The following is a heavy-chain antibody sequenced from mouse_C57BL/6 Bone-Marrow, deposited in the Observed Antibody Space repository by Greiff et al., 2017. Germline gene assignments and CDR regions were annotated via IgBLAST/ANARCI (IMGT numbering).Heavy chain of an antibody. CDR3: ARLGFAY. CDR1: GYTFTSYW. V-gene: IGHV1-50*01. CDR2: IDPSDSYT. Sequence: QVQLQQPGAELVKPGASVKLSCKASGYTFTSYWMQWVKQRPGQGLEWIGEIDPSDSYTNYNQKFKGKATLTVDTSSSTAYMQLSSLTAEDPAVYYCARLGFAYWGQGTLVTVSA. J-gene: IGHJ3*01.